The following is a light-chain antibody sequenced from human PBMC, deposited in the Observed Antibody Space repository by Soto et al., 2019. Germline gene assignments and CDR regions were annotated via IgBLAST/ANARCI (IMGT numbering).Light chain of an antibody. J-gene: IGKJ4*01. CDR2: GAS. CDR3: QQSYSNPRT. V-gene: IGKV1-39*01. Sequence: DIQMTQSPSSLSASVGDRVTITCRASQSISSYLIWYQHKPGEAPKLLIYGASSLYSGVPSRFSGSGSGTEFTLTINSLQPEDFATYYCQQSYSNPRTFGGGTKVEIK. CDR1: QSISSY.